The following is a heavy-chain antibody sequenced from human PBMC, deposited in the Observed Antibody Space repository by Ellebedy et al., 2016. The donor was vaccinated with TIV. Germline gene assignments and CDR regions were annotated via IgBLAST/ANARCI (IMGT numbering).Heavy chain of an antibody. CDR1: GFTFSNYT. D-gene: IGHD3-16*01. CDR2: ISSSSSYI. J-gene: IGHJ4*02. V-gene: IGHV3-21*01. Sequence: GESLKISCAASGFTFSNYTMNWVRQAPGKGLEWVSSISSSSSYIYYADSVKGRLTISRDNSKNTLYLQMNSLRAEDTAVYYCARGGNYVSSYFFDFWGQGARVTVSS. CDR3: ARGGNYVSSYFFDF.